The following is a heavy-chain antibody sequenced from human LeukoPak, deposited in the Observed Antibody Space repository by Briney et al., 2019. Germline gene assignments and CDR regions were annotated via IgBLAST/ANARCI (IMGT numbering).Heavy chain of an antibody. J-gene: IGHJ4*02. V-gene: IGHV1-24*01. Sequence: GASVKVSCKVSGYTLTELSMHWVRQAPGKGLEWMGGFDPEDGETIYAQKFQGRFTISRDNSKNTLYLQMTSLRAEDTAVYYCAKDLSVDYWGQGTLVTVSS. CDR2: FDPEDGET. CDR3: AKDLSVDY. CDR1: GYTLTELS.